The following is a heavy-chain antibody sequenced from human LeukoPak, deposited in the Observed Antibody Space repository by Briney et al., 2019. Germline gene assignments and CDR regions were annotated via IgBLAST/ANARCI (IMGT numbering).Heavy chain of an antibody. D-gene: IGHD3-22*01. CDR1: GFTFDDYA. J-gene: IGHJ4*02. CDR2: ISGRGSST. Sequence: PGGSLRLSCAASGFTFDDYAMHWVRQAPGKGLEWVSAISGRGSSTYYADSLKGRFTISRDNYKNTVYLQTNSLRAEDTALYYCAEEYYYDSSGYSHWGQGTLVTVSS. V-gene: IGHV3-23*01. CDR3: AEEYYYDSSGYSH.